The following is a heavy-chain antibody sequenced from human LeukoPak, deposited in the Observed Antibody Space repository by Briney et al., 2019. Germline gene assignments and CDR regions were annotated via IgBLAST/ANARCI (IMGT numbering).Heavy chain of an antibody. CDR2: ITHSGST. CDR1: GGSFSGYY. D-gene: IGHD3-9*01. Sequence: SETLSLTCAVYGGSFSGYYWTWIRQPPGKGLEWIGEITHSGSTNYNPSLKSRVTISVDTSKNQFSLKLSSVTAADTAVYYCARLLPPDYDILTGYPTGFDPWGQGTLVTVSS. V-gene: IGHV4-34*01. J-gene: IGHJ5*02. CDR3: ARLLPPDYDILTGYPTGFDP.